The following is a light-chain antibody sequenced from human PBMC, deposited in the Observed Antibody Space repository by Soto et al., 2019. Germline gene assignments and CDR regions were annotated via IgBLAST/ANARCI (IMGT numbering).Light chain of an antibody. CDR1: QSIAEK. CDR3: QQYANWPKT. CDR2: GAP. J-gene: IGKJ1*01. Sequence: ILMTQSPDTLSVSPGEMATLAFRASQSIAEKVVWYQQKSGQAPRLLIYGAPTRAAGVPARFSGSGSGTEFTLTISSLQSADIAVYFCQQYANWPKTFGQGTKVDIK. V-gene: IGKV3-15*01.